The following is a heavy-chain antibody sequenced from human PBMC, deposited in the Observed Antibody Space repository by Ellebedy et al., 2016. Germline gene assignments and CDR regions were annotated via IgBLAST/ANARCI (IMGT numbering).Heavy chain of an antibody. V-gene: IGHV4-31*03. CDR2: IYYSGST. J-gene: IGHJ5*02. Sequence: SETLSLTXTVSGGSISSGGYYWSWIRQHPGKGLEWIGYIYYSGSTYYNPSLKSRVTISVDTSKNQFSLRLSSVTAADTAVYYCARVGELRRRFDPWGQGTLVTVSS. CDR3: ARVGELRRRFDP. D-gene: IGHD1-7*01. CDR1: GGSISSGGYY.